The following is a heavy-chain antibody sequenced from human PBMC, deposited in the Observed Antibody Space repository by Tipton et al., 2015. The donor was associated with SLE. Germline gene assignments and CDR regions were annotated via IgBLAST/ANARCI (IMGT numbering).Heavy chain of an antibody. Sequence: TLSLTCTVSGYSISSGYYWGWIRQPPGKGLEWIGSIYHSGSTYYNPSLKSRVTISVDTSKNQFSLKLGSVTAADTAVYYCARGQMITFGGVTSWFDPWGQGTLVTVSS. CDR1: GYSISSGYY. V-gene: IGHV4-38-2*02. J-gene: IGHJ5*02. CDR3: ARGQMITFGGVTSWFDP. D-gene: IGHD3-16*01. CDR2: IYHSGST.